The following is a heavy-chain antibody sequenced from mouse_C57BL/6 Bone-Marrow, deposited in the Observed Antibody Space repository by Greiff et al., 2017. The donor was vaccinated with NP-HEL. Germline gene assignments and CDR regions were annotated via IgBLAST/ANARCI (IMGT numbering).Heavy chain of an antibody. Sequence: EVKLVESGGGLVQPGGSLKLSCAASGFTFSDYGMAWVRQAPRKGPEWVAFISNLAYSIYYADTVTGRFTITRENAKNTLYLEMSSLRSEDTAMYYCARSYYVSSSWFAYWGQGTLVTVSA. CDR1: GFTFSDYG. J-gene: IGHJ3*01. D-gene: IGHD1-1*01. CDR2: ISNLAYSI. V-gene: IGHV5-15*04. CDR3: ARSYYVSSSWFAY.